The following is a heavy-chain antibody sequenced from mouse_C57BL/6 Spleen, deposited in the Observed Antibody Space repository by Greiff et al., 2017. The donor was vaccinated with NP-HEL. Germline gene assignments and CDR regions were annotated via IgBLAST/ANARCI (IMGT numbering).Heavy chain of an antibody. CDR3: ARPSTGTAFAY. Sequence: EVMLVESGGGLVKPGGSLKLSCAASGFTFSDYGMHWVRQAPEKGLEWVAYISSGSSTIYYADTVKGRFTISRDNAKNTLFLQMTSLRSEDTAMYYCARPSTGTAFAYWGQGTLVTVSA. CDR2: ISSGSSTI. CDR1: GFTFSDYG. V-gene: IGHV5-17*01. J-gene: IGHJ3*01. D-gene: IGHD4-1*02.